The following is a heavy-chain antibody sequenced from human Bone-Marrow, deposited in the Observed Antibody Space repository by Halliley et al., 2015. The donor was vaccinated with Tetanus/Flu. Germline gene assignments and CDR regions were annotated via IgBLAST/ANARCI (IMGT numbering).Heavy chain of an antibody. CDR2: INPDGATT. Sequence: INPDGATTSFAQKFQGRVTMTRDTSTSTVYMELSSLRSEDTAVYYCARDGGYSCDDYNEGFEFWGQGTLVTVSS. CDR3: ARDGGYSCDDYNEGFEF. V-gene: IGHV1-46*01. D-gene: IGHD5-12*01. J-gene: IGHJ4*02.